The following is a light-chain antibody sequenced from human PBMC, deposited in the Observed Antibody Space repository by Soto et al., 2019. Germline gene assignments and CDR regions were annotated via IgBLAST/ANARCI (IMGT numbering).Light chain of an antibody. J-gene: IGLJ2*01. V-gene: IGLV6-57*04. CDR1: SGSIASNY. CDR3: QSYDSSYVV. Sequence: NFMLTQPHSVSESPGKTVTISFTRSSGSIASNYVQWYQQRPGSAPTTVIYDDNQRPSGVPDRFSGSIDSSSNSASLTISGLKTEDEADYCCQSYDSSYVVFGGGTKLTVL. CDR2: DDN.